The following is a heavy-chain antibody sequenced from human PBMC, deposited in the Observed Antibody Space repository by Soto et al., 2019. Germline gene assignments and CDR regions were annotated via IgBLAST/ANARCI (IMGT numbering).Heavy chain of an antibody. CDR1: GGTFSSYT. Sequence: QVQLVQSGAEVKKPGSSVKVSCKASGGTFSSYTISWVRQAPGQGLEWMGRIIPILGIANYAQKFQGRVTITADQSTSTAYVELSSLRSEDTAVYYCARGGGTAPPGEYYYYGMDVWGQGTTVTVSS. CDR3: ARGGGTAPPGEYYYYGMDV. CDR2: IIPILGIA. D-gene: IGHD6-13*01. J-gene: IGHJ6*02. V-gene: IGHV1-69*02.